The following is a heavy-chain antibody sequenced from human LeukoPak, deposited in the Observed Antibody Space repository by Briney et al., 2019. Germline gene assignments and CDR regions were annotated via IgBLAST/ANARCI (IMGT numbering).Heavy chain of an antibody. Sequence: ASVKVSCKASGYTFTGYYMHWVRQAPGQGLEWMGWINSNSGGTNYAQNFQGRVTMTRDTSISTAYMELSRLRSDDTAVYYCARDSALAQAVMFDYWGQGTLVTVSS. CDR1: GYTFTGYY. CDR3: ARDSALAQAVMFDY. CDR2: INSNSGGT. D-gene: IGHD6-19*01. V-gene: IGHV1-2*02. J-gene: IGHJ4*02.